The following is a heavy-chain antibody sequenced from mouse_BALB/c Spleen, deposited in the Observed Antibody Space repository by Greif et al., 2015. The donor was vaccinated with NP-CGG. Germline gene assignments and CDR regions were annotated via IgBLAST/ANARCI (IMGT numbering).Heavy chain of an antibody. CDR1: GFTFSSYT. V-gene: IGHV5-6-4*01. CDR3: TRGGGNYGFDY. CDR2: ISSGGSYT. J-gene: IGHJ2*01. Sequence: EVKLVESGGGLVKPGGSLKPSCAASGFTFSSYTMSWVRQTPEKRLEWVATISSGGSYTYYPDSVKGRFTISRDNAKNPLYLQMSSLKSEDTAMYYCTRGGGNYGFDYWGQGTTLTVSS. D-gene: IGHD2-1*01.